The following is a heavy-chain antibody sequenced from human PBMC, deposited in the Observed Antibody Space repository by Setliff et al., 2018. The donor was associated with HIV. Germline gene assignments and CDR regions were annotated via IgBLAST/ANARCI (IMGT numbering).Heavy chain of an antibody. J-gene: IGHJ4*02. V-gene: IGHV1-46*01. Sequence: GASVKVSCKASGHTFANSYLHWVRQGPGQGLEWMGIMNPNDGGTQYAQNFRGRVSMTRDTSTTTVYMELYSLRSEDTAVYHCARSDISGTGYFDSWGQGTLATVSS. D-gene: IGHD1-20*01. CDR1: GHTFANSY. CDR2: MNPNDGGT. CDR3: ARSDISGTGYFDS.